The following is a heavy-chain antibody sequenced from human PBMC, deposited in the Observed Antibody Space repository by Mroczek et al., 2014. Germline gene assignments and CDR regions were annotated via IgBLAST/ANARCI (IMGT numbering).Heavy chain of an antibody. Sequence: QVTLKESGPTLVKPTQTLTLTCTFSGFSLSTSGVGVGWIRQPPGKALEWLALIYWNDDKRYSPSLKSRLTITKDTSKNQVVLTMTNMDPVDTATYYCAHIDQPQYSRATFFHYGMDVWGPKGPTVT. J-gene: IGHJ6*01. CDR3: AHIDQPQYSRATFFHYGMDV. V-gene: IGHV2-5*01. CDR2: IYWNDDK. D-gene: IGHD6-6*01. CDR1: GFSLSTSGVG.